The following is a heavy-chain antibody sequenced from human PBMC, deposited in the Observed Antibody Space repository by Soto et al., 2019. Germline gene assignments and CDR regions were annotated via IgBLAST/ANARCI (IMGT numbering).Heavy chain of an antibody. D-gene: IGHD6-13*01. CDR1: GGSFSGYY. Sequence: QVQLQQWGAGLLKPSETLSLTCAVYGGSFSGYYWSLIRQPPGKGLEWIGEINHSGSTNYNPSLKSRVTISVDTSKNQFSLKLSSVTAADTAVYYCARGGRQQLAYWGQGTLVTVSS. J-gene: IGHJ4*02. CDR3: ARGGRQQLAY. V-gene: IGHV4-34*01. CDR2: INHSGST.